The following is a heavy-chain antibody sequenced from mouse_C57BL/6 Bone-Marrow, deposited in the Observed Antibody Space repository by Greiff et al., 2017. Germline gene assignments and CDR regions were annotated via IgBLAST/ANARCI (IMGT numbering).Heavy chain of an antibody. CDR2: INPSSGYT. CDR1: GYTFTSYT. Sequence: QVQLQQSGAELARPGASVTMSCKASGYTFTSYTMHWVKQRPGQGLEWIGYINPSSGYTKYNQKFKDKATLTADKSSSTAYMQLSSLTSEDSAVYYCARGLLYYYAMDYWGQGTSVTVSS. V-gene: IGHV1-4*01. D-gene: IGHD6-1*01. J-gene: IGHJ4*01. CDR3: ARGLLYYYAMDY.